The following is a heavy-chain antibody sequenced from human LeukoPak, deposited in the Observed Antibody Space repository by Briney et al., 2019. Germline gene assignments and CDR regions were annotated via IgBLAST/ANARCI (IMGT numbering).Heavy chain of an antibody. CDR2: ISSNGGST. Sequence: GGSLRLSCAASGFTFSSYAMHWVRQAPGKGLEYVSAISSNGGSTYYANSVKGRFTISRDNSKNTLYLQMGSLRAEDMAVYYCARSSGSNPSIDYWGQGTLVTVSS. J-gene: IGHJ4*02. V-gene: IGHV3-64*01. CDR1: GFTFSSYA. CDR3: ARSSGSNPSIDY. D-gene: IGHD1-26*01.